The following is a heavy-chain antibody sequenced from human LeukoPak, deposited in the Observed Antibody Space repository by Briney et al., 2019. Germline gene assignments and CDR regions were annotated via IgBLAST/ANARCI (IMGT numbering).Heavy chain of an antibody. J-gene: IGHJ4*02. CDR3: AKGRIHWEVDY. CDR2: IRYDGSNE. V-gene: IGHV3-30*02. D-gene: IGHD5-18*01. Sequence: PGGSLRLSCAASGFTFSNSGMHWVRQAPGKGLEWVTFIRYDGSNEHYADSVKGRFTISRDNSRNTLYLQMDRLRPEDTAVYYCAKGRIHWEVDYWGQGSLVTVSS. CDR1: GFTFSNSG.